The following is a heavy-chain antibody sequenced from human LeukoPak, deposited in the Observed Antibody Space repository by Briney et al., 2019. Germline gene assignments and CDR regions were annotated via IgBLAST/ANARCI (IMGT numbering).Heavy chain of an antibody. J-gene: IGHJ4*02. V-gene: IGHV1-2*06. CDR2: INPNSGGT. CDR3: ARENVDTAMAEFDY. Sequence: GASVKVSCKASGYTFTGYYMHRVRQAPGQGLEWMGRINPNSGGTNYAQKFQGRVTMTRDTSISTAYMEPSRLRSDDTAVYYCARENVDTAMAEFDYWGQGTLVTVSS. D-gene: IGHD5-18*01. CDR1: GYTFTGYY.